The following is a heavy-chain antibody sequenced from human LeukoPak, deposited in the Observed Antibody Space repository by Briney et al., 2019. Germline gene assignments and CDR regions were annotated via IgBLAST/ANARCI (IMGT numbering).Heavy chain of an antibody. CDR3: AKDESVGLTYCDILTGYYWSRWFDP. CDR1: GFTVSTNY. J-gene: IGHJ5*02. Sequence: GGSLRLSCAASGFTVSTNYMSWVRQAPGKGLEWVSVIYSDGSTYYSDSVKGRFTISRDNSKNTLYLQMNSLRAEDTAVYYCAKDESVGLTYCDILTGYYWSRWFDPWGQGTLVTVSS. D-gene: IGHD3-9*01. V-gene: IGHV3-66*01. CDR2: IYSDGST.